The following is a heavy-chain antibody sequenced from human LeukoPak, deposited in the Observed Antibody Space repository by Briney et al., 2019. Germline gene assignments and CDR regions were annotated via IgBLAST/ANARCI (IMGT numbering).Heavy chain of an antibody. CDR3: ARGLHPRITMIVVGKYFDY. D-gene: IGHD3-22*01. CDR2: IYTSGST. Sequence: TSETLSLTCTVSGGSISSGNYYWSWIRKPAGKGLEWIGRIYTSGSTNYNPSLKSRVTISVDTSKNQFSLKLSSVTAADTAVYYCARGLHPRITMIVVGKYFDYWGQGTLVTVSS. V-gene: IGHV4-61*02. J-gene: IGHJ4*02. CDR1: GGSISSGNYY.